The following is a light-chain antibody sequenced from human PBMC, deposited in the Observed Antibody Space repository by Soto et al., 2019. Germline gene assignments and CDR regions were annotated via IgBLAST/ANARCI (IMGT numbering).Light chain of an antibody. Sequence: IHMTLSPSSVSASVGNRVTIVCQASRDISTWVAWYQQKQGKAPKILIYSVSALKRGVPSRFSGSGYGTDFDLTVSSLQAEDFATYYCQQADTFPWTFGQGTKVDIK. CDR2: SVS. J-gene: IGKJ1*01. CDR1: RDISTW. CDR3: QQADTFPWT. V-gene: IGKV1D-12*01.